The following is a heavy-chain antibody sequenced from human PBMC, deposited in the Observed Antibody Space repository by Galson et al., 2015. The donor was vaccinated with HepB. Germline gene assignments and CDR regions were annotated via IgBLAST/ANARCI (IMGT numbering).Heavy chain of an antibody. CDR3: ARGALVAVVDATENNWFDP. D-gene: IGHD2-15*01. CDR2: INAYSGNT. Sequence: SVKVSCKASGYTFSSYSITWVRQAPGQGLEWMGWINAYSGNTNYARQLQGRVTMTTGTSTSTAYMELRSLRSDDTAVYYCARGALVAVVDATENNWFDPWGQGTLVSVSS. V-gene: IGHV1-18*01. CDR1: GYTFSSYS. J-gene: IGHJ5*02.